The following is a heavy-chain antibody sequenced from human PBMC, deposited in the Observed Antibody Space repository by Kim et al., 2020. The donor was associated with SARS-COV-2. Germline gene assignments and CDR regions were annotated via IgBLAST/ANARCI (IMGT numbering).Heavy chain of an antibody. J-gene: IGHJ6*02. V-gene: IGHV3-13*01. CDR3: ARGDFFTMGGYDMDV. D-gene: IGHD3-10*01. Sequence: GSGKGRFTISRENAKNSLYLKMNSLRAGDTAVYYCARGDFFTMGGYDMDVWGQGTTVTVSS.